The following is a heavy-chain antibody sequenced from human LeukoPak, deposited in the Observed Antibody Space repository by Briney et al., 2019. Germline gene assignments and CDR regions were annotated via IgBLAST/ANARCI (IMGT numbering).Heavy chain of an antibody. CDR1: GFTFSSYA. CDR2: LSGSGGST. CDR3: AKAPREYCSSTSCPNWFDS. Sequence: GGSLRLSCAASGFTFSSYAMNWVRQAPGKGLQWVSALSGSGGSTYYADPVKGRFTISRDNSKNTLYLQMSSLRAEDAAVYFCAKAPREYCSSTSCPNWFDSWGQGTLVTVSS. D-gene: IGHD2-2*01. J-gene: IGHJ5*01. V-gene: IGHV3-23*01.